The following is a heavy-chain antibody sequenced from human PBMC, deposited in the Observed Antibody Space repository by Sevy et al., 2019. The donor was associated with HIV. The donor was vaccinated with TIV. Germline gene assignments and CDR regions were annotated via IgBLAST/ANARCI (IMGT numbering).Heavy chain of an antibody. D-gene: IGHD1-26*01. Sequence: GGSLRLSCAASGFTFSSYAMSWVRQAPGKGLEWVSAISGSGGSTYYADSVKGRFTISRDNSKNTLYLQMNSLRAEDTAIYYSAKGELLRRRAEYFQHWGQGTLVTVSS. J-gene: IGHJ1*01. CDR3: AKGELLRRRAEYFQH. CDR2: ISGSGGST. CDR1: GFTFSSYA. V-gene: IGHV3-23*01.